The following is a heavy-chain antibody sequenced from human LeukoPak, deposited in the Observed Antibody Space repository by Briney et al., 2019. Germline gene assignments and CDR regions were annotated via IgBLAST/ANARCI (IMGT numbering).Heavy chain of an antibody. CDR2: IKQDGSEK. J-gene: IGHJ4*02. Sequence: PGRSLRLSCAASGFSFTNYAIHWVRQAPGKGLEWEANIKQDGSEKYYVDSVKGRFTISRDNAKNSLYLQMNSLRAEDTAVYYCARDLGGGYSYGYFDYWGQGTLVTVSS. CDR3: ARDLGGGYSYGYFDY. V-gene: IGHV3-7*01. CDR1: GFSFTNYA. D-gene: IGHD5-18*01.